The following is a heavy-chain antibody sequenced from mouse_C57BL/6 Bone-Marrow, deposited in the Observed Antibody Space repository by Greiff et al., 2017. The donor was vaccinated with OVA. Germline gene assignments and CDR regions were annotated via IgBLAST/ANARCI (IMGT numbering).Heavy chain of an antibody. V-gene: IGHV1-61*01. CDR1: GYTFTSYW. CDR3: ARTPSYYVDY. Sequence: VQLQQSGAELVRPGSSVKLSCKASGYTFTSYWMDWVKQRPGQGLEWIGNIYPSDSETHYNQKFKDKATLTVDKSSSTAYMQLSSLTSEDSAVYYCARTPSYYVDYWGQGTTLTVSS. J-gene: IGHJ2*01. CDR2: IYPSDSET. D-gene: IGHD6-1*01.